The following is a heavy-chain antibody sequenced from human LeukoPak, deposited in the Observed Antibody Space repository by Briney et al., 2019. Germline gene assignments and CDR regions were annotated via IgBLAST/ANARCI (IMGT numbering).Heavy chain of an antibody. Sequence: PGGSLRLSCAASGFTFSSYAMSWVRQAPGKGLEWVSAISGSGGSTYYADSVKGRFTISRDNSKNTLYLQMNSLRAEDTAVYYCAKEIWAGAAGNNYFDYWGQGTLVTVSS. D-gene: IGHD6-13*01. CDR1: GFTFSSYA. J-gene: IGHJ4*02. V-gene: IGHV3-23*01. CDR3: AKEIWAGAAGNNYFDY. CDR2: ISGSGGST.